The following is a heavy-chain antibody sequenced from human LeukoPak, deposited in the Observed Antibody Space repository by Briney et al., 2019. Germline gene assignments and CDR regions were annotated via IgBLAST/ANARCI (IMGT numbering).Heavy chain of an antibody. CDR1: GGSVSSSSYD. CDR3: AKRRHDVTAVFDATGGFDP. CDR2: IYYSGRT. V-gene: IGHV4-39*01. Sequence: SETLSLTCTVSGGSVSSSSYDWGWVRQPPGTGLEWIGNIYYSGRTYYNPSLRGRVIISIDTSKSQFSLKMTSVTAADMAVYYCAKRRHDVTAVFDATGGFDPWGQGILITVSS. D-gene: IGHD5-18*01. J-gene: IGHJ5*02.